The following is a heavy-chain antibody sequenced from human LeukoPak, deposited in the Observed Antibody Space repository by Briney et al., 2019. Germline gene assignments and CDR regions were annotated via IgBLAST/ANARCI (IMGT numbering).Heavy chain of an antibody. V-gene: IGHV1-18*01. J-gene: IGHJ5*02. CDR2: ISAYNGNT. CDR1: GYTFTSYG. D-gene: IGHD2-15*01. Sequence: ASVKVSCKASGYTFTSYGISWVRQAPGQGLEWMGWISAYNGNTNYAQKLQGRVTMTTDTSTSTAYMELRSLRSDDAAVYYCARAPPVVVAATPWFDPWGQGTLVTVSS. CDR3: ARAPPVVVAATPWFDP.